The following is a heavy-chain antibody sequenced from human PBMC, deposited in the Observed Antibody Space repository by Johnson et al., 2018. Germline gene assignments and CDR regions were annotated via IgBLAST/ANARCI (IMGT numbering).Heavy chain of an antibody. D-gene: IGHD4-17*01. J-gene: IGHJ6*02. CDR2: MNPNSGNT. CDR3: ASPSRYRDCPPYDDGMDV. Sequence: QVQLVQSGAEVKKPGASVKVSCKASGYTFTSYDINWVRQATGQGLEWMGWMNPNSGNTGYAQKFQGRVTMTRNTSISTAYMELSSLGSEDTAVYYWASPSRYRDCPPYDDGMDVWGQGTTVTVSS. V-gene: IGHV1-8*01. CDR1: GYTFTSYD.